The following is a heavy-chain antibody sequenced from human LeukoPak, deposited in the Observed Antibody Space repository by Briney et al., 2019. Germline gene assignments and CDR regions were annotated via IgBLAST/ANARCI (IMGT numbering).Heavy chain of an antibody. CDR2: INPNSGGT. CDR3: ARGGGTYDFWSGWAYY. D-gene: IGHD3-3*01. CDR1: GYTFTGYC. Sequence: ASVKVSCKASGYTFTGYCMHWVRQAPGQGLEWMGWINPNSGGTNYAQKFQGRVTMTRDTSISTAYMELSRLRSDDTAVYYCARGGGTYDFWSGWAYYWGQGTLVTVSS. V-gene: IGHV1-2*02. J-gene: IGHJ4*02.